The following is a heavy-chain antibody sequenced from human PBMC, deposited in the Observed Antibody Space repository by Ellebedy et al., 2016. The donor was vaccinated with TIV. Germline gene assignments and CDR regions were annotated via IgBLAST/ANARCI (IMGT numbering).Heavy chain of an antibody. D-gene: IGHD4-17*01. V-gene: IGHV4-34*01. CDR1: GGSFSGYY. CDR2: INHSGST. CDR3: AASTVTPGREDY. J-gene: IGHJ4*02. Sequence: MPSETLSLTCAVSGGSFSGYYWSWIRQPPGKGLEWIGEINHSGSTNYNPSLKSRVTISVDTSKNQFSLKLSSVTAADTAVYYCAASTVTPGREDYWGQGTLVTVSS.